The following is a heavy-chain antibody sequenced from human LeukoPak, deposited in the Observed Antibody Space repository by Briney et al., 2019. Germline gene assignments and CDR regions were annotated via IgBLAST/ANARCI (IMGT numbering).Heavy chain of an antibody. V-gene: IGHV3-21*05. CDR1: GFTFSTSD. J-gene: IGHJ4*02. Sequence: GGSLRLSCTASGFTFSTSDMAWFRQAPGKGLEWVSYISSSSSFTYYADSVKGRFTISRDTSKSMLYLQMNSLRPEDTAVYYCVKEQSSGNYRTADFWGQGTLVTVSS. CDR3: VKEQSSGNYRTADF. CDR2: ISSSSSFT. D-gene: IGHD3-10*01.